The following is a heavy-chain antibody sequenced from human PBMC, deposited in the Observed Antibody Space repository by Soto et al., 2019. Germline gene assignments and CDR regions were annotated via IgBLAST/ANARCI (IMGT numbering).Heavy chain of an antibody. V-gene: IGHV4-39*07. Sequence: TSETLCVTCCVAGGSIGNPGDYWAWIRKPPGKGLEWLGSIFYSGSAYYNPSLKSRVTIAVDTSQNQFSLKLSSVTAADTAVYYCAGDLCYYRSGSYFHWLDASGQGALVTVSS. CDR2: IFYSGSA. J-gene: IGHJ5*02. CDR1: GGSIGNPGDY. CDR3: AGDLCYYRSGSYFHWLDA. D-gene: IGHD3-10*01.